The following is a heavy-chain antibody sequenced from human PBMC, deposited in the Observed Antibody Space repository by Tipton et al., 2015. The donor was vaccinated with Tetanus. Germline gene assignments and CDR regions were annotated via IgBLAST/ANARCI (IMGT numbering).Heavy chain of an antibody. CDR1: GYTFSSYN. CDR2: ITSSSSTI. J-gene: IGHJ5*02. D-gene: IGHD6-13*01. Sequence: SLRLSSAASGYTFSSYNMNWVRQAPGKGLEWVSYITSSSSTIYYADSVKGRFTISRDNAKNSLYLQMNSLRDDDTAVYYCARAFFAAATSWGQGTLVTVSS. CDR3: ARAFFAAATS. V-gene: IGHV3-48*02.